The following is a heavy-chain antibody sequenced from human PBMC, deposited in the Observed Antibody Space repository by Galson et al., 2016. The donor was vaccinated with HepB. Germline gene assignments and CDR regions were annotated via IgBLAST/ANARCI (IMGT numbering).Heavy chain of an antibody. V-gene: IGHV3-23*01. CDR2: ISGGGGRT. J-gene: IGHJ4*02. CDR3: AKGLRYNAFMGGYYFDS. Sequence: SLRLSCAASGFTFSSYAMSWVRQAPGKGLEWVSAISGGGGRTYYADSVKGRFTISRDNSKNTVYLQMNSLRAEDTAVYYCAKGLRYNAFMGGYYFDSWGQGTLVAVSS. D-gene: IGHD5-12*01. CDR1: GFTFSSYA.